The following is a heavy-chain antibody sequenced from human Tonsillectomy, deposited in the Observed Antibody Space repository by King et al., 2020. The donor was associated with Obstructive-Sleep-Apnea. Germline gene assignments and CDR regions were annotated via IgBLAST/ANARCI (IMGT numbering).Heavy chain of an antibody. Sequence: VQLPQWGAGLLKPSETLSLTCAVYGGSFSGYYWSWIRQPPGKGLEWIGEINHSGSTNYNPSLKSRVTISVDTSKNQFSLKLSSVTAADTAVYYCARAGGIAAAGYRRSYWYFDLWGRGTLVTVSS. CDR3: ARAGGIAAAGYRRSYWYFDL. J-gene: IGHJ2*01. D-gene: IGHD6-13*01. V-gene: IGHV4-34*01. CDR1: GGSFSGYY. CDR2: INHSGST.